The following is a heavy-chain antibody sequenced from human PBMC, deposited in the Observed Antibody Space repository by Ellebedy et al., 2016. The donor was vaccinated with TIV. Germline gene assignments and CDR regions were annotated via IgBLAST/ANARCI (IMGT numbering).Heavy chain of an antibody. Sequence: GESLKISCAASGFTFSSSGMHWVRQAPGKGLEWVAVIWYDGSNKYYADSVKGRFTISRDNSKNTLYLQMNSLRAEDTAVYYCARAQTLPFSPFDYWGQGTLVTVSA. J-gene: IGHJ4*02. CDR3: ARAQTLPFSPFDY. V-gene: IGHV3-33*08. CDR1: GFTFSSSG. CDR2: IWYDGSNK.